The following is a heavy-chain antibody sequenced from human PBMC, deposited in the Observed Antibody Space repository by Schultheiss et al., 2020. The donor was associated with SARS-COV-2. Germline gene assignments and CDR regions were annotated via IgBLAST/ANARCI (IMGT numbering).Heavy chain of an antibody. Sequence: GGSLRLSCAASGFTFSSYGMHWVRQAPGKGLEWVAVISYDGSNKYYADSVKGRITISRDNSKNTLYLQMNSLRAEDTAVYYCARDCMGNLNRAGFDYWGQGTLVTVSS. CDR3: ARDCMGNLNRAGFDY. CDR1: GFTFSSYG. CDR2: ISYDGSNK. D-gene: IGHD4-23*01. J-gene: IGHJ4*02. V-gene: IGHV3-30*03.